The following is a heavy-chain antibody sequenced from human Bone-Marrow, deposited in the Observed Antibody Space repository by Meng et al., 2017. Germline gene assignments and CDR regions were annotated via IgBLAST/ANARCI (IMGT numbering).Heavy chain of an antibody. Sequence: GGSLRLSCAASGFTFSSYTMHWVRQAPGKGLAWVALISYDGSEYYYSDSVKGRFTISRDYSKNTLYLQMNSLRAEDTAVYYCARDQTYGSRYYRPYYFDYWGQGTLVTVSS. V-gene: IGHV3-30*04. CDR1: GFTFSSYT. J-gene: IGHJ4*02. CDR3: ARDQTYGSRYYRPYYFDY. CDR2: ISYDGSEY. D-gene: IGHD6-13*01.